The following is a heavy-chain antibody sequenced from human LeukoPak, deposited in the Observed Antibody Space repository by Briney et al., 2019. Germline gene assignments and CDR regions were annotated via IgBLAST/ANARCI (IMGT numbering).Heavy chain of an antibody. V-gene: IGHV4-39*01. CDR2: IYYSGST. J-gene: IGHJ2*01. CDR3: ARPERRTLGAFDL. CDR1: GGSISSSSYY. D-gene: IGHD3-10*01. Sequence: PSETLSLTCTVSGGSISSSSYYWGWIRQPPGKGLEWIGSIYYSGSTYYNPSLKSRVTISVDTSKNQFSLKLSSVTAADTAVYYCARPERRTLGAFDLWGRGTLVTVSS.